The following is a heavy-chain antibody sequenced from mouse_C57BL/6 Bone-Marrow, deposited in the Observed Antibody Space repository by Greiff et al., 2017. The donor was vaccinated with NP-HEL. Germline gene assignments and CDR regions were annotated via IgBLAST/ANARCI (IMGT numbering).Heavy chain of an antibody. D-gene: IGHD2-2*01. J-gene: IGHJ2*01. CDR3: ARGRWLPYFDY. Sequence: QVQLKQPGAELVKPGASVKMSCKASGDTFTSYWITWVKQRPGQGLEWIGDIYPGSGSTNYNEKLKSKASLTVDTSSSTAYMQLSSLTSEASAVYYCARGRWLPYFDYWGQGTTLTVSS. V-gene: IGHV1-55*01. CDR2: IYPGSGST. CDR1: GDTFTSYW.